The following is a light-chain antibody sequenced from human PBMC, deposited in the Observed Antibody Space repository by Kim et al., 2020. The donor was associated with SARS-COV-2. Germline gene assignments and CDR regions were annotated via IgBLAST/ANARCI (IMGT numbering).Light chain of an antibody. CDR3: MQALQSPIT. CDR2: LGS. CDR1: QTLLDSNGYDY. Sequence: PASISCRSSQTLLDSNGYDYSDWYLPRPGQSPQLLIFLGSQRASGVPDRFSGSGSGTDFTLKISRVEAEDVGVYYCMQALQSPITFGQGTRLEIK. J-gene: IGKJ5*01. V-gene: IGKV2-28*01.